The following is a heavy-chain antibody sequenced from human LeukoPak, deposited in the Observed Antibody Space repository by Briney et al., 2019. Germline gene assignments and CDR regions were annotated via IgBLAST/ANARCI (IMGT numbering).Heavy chain of an antibody. CDR2: VNLGGSVI. D-gene: IGHD7-27*01. V-gene: IGHV3-7*01. CDR3: AAWGLYNY. J-gene: IGHJ4*02. Sequence: GGSLRLSCAASVFTFRDYWMNWVRQAPGKGLEWVANVNLGGSVISYVDSVKGRCTVSRDNAENSLSLQMNSLRAEDTAVYYCAAWGLYNYWGQGTLVTVSS. CDR1: VFTFRDYW.